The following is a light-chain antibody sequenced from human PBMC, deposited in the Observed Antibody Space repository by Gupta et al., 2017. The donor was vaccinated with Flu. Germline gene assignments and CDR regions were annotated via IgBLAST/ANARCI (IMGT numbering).Light chain of an antibody. J-gene: IGLJ2*01. CDR3: QSYDSSSSI. CDR2: NNN. V-gene: IGLV1-40*01. Sequence: QSVLTQPPSVSGAPGQRVTISCTGSSSDIGAGYDVHWYQQFPGTAPKLLIYNNNNRPSGVPDRFSGSKSGTSASLAITGLQAEDEADYYCQSYDSSSSIFGGGTKLTVL. CDR1: SSDIGAGYD.